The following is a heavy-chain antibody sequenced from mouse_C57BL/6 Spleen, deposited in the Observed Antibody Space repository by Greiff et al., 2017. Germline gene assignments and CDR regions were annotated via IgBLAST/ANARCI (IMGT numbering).Heavy chain of an antibody. CDR3: ARSRQLRPPFDY. Sequence: VQLQQSGAELVKPGASVKISCKASGYAFSSYWMNWVKQRPGKGLEWIGQIYPGDGDTNYNGKFKGKATLTADKSSSTAYMQLSSLTSEDSAVYFWARSRQLRPPFDYWGQGTTLTVSS. J-gene: IGHJ2*01. CDR2: IYPGDGDT. D-gene: IGHD3-2*02. CDR1: GYAFSSYW. V-gene: IGHV1-80*01.